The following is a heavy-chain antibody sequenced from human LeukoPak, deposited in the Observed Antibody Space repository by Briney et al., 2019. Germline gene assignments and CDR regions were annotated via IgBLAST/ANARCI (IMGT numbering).Heavy chain of an antibody. CDR3: ATNLPGYSYGYWVA. V-gene: IGHV4-59*01. Sequence: SETLSLTCTVSGGSMSNYYWNWIRQPPGKGLEWIGYMFYTGSGKYNPSLRSRVTISVDTSKRQISLKLTSVTAADTAIYYCATNLPGYSYGYWVAWGQGTLVTVSS. J-gene: IGHJ5*02. CDR1: GGSMSNYY. D-gene: IGHD5-18*01. CDR2: MFYTGSG.